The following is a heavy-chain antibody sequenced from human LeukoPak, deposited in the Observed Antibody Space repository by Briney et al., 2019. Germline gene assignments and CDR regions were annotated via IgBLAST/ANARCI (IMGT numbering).Heavy chain of an antibody. Sequence: ASVKVSCKASGYTFTSYYMHWVRQAPGQGLEWMGRINPNSGGTNYAQKFQGRVTMTRDTSISTAYMELSSLRSEDTAVYYCARDRVPRTAFDIWGQGTMVTVSS. CDR3: ARDRVPRTAFDI. CDR2: INPNSGGT. J-gene: IGHJ3*02. D-gene: IGHD3-10*01. V-gene: IGHV1-2*06. CDR1: GYTFTSYY.